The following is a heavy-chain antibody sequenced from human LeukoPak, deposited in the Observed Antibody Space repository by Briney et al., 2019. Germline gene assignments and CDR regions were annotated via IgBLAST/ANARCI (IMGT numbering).Heavy chain of an antibody. V-gene: IGHV3-53*01. CDR3: AKRAVTKSYWYFDL. D-gene: IGHD4-17*01. CDR1: GFTVSSNY. CDR2: IYSGGST. Sequence: GGSLRLSCAASGFTVSSNYMSWVRQAPGKGLEWVSVIYSGGSTYYADSVKGRFTISRDNSKNTLYLQMNSLRAEDTAVYYCAKRAVTKSYWYFDLWGRGTLVTVSS. J-gene: IGHJ2*01.